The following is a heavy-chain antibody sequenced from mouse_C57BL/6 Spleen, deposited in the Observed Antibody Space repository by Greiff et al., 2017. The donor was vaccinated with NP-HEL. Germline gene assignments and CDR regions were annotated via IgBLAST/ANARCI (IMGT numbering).Heavy chain of an antibody. CDR2: IDPSDSYT. Sequence: QVQLQQPGAELVKPGASVKLSCKASGYTFTSYWMQWVKQRPGQGLEWIGEIDPSDSYTNYNQKFKGKATLTVDTSSCTAYMQLSSLTSEDSAVYYCARRGYYGSSYWFAYWGQGTLVTVSA. D-gene: IGHD1-1*01. CDR1: GYTFTSYW. V-gene: IGHV1-50*01. CDR3: ARRGYYGSSYWFAY. J-gene: IGHJ3*01.